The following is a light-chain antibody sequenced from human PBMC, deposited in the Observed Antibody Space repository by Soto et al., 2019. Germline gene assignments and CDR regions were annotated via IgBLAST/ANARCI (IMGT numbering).Light chain of an antibody. CDR1: SSNIGAGYD. V-gene: IGLV1-40*01. J-gene: IGLJ1*01. CDR3: QSYDSSLSGYV. CDR2: GNS. Sequence: QCVLTQPPSVSGAPGQRVTISCTGSSSNIGAGYDVHWYQQLPGTAPKLPIYGNSNRPSGVPDRFSGSKSGTSASLAITGLQAEDEADYYCQSYDSSLSGYVFGTGTKVTVL.